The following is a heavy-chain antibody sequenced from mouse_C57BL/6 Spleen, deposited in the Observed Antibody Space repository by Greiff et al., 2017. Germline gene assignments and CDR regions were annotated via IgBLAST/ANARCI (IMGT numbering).Heavy chain of an antibody. V-gene: IGHV1-50*01. CDR1: GYTFTSYW. CDR3: ARLDY. J-gene: IGHJ4*01. CDR2: IDPSDSYT. Sequence: QVQLQQPGAELVKPGASVKLSCKASGYTFTSYWMQWVKQRPGQGLAWIGEIDPSDSYTNYNQKFKGKATLTVDTSSSTAYMQLSSLTSEDSAVYYCARLDYWGQGTSVTVSS.